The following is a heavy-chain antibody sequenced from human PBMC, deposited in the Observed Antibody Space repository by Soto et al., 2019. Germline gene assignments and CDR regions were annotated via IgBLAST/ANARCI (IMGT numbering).Heavy chain of an antibody. D-gene: IGHD3-22*01. V-gene: IGHV4-61*01. CDR2: IYYSGST. J-gene: IGHJ4*02. Sequence: QVQLQESGPGLVKPSETLSLTCTVSGGSVSSGSHYWSLIRQPPGKGLEWIGYIYYSGSTNYNPSLKSRVTISVDTSKNPFSLKLTSVTAADTAVYYCARWRYYYDSSGYYLFDYWGRGTLVTVST. CDR3: ARWRYYYDSSGYYLFDY. CDR1: GGSVSSGSHY.